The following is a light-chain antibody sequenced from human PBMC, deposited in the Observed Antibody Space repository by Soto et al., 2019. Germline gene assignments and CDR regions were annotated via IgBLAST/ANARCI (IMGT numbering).Light chain of an antibody. CDR3: QQSYSIPWT. CDR1: QSISSY. CDR2: AAS. V-gene: IGKV1-39*01. Sequence: DIHMTQSPSSLSASVGYRFTITCRASQSISSYLNWYQQKPGNAPKLLIYAASSLQSGVPSRFSGSGSGTDFILTISSLQPEDFATYYCQQSYSIPWTFGQGTKVDIK. J-gene: IGKJ1*01.